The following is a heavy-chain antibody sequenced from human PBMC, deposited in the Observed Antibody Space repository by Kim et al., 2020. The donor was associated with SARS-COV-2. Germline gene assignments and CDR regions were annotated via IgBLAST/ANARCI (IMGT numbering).Heavy chain of an antibody. D-gene: IGHD3-3*01. Sequence: PLKGRVTISEDTSRNQFSLRLSSVTAADTAVYYCASMRSGYPRWYGMDVWGQGTTVTVSS. V-gene: IGHV4-34*01. J-gene: IGHJ6*02. CDR3: ASMRSGYPRWYGMDV.